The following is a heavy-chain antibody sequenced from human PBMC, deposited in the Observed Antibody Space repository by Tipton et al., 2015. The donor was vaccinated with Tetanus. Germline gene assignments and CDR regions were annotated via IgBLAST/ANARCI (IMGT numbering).Heavy chain of an antibody. Sequence: VQLVQSGAEVKKPGASVKVSCKASGYTFTSYGISWVRQAPGQGLEWMGWISAYNGNTNYAQKLQGRVTMTTDTSTSTAYMELRSLRSDDTAVYYCARDRAYCSSTSCYPPQNWFDPWGQGTLVTVPS. CDR3: ARDRAYCSSTSCYPPQNWFDP. CDR1: GYTFTSYG. CDR2: ISAYNGNT. D-gene: IGHD2-2*01. J-gene: IGHJ5*02. V-gene: IGHV1-18*01.